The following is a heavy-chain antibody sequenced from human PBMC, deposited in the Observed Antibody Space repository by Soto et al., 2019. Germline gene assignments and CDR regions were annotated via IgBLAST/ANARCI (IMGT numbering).Heavy chain of an antibody. Sequence: ASVKVSCKASGYTFTSYGISWARQAPGQGLEWMGWISAYNGNTNYAQKLQGRVTMTTDTSTSTAYMELRSLRSDDTAVYYCARAGHLWFGELLLPSPDYYGMDVWGQGTTVTVSS. CDR2: ISAYNGNT. D-gene: IGHD3-10*01. J-gene: IGHJ6*02. V-gene: IGHV1-18*01. CDR1: GYTFTSYG. CDR3: ARAGHLWFGELLLPSPDYYGMDV.